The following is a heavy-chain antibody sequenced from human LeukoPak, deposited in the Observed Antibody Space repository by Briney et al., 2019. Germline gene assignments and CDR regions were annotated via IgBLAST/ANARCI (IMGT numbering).Heavy chain of an antibody. J-gene: IGHJ4*02. Sequence: PGGSLRLSCAASGFTFSTYWMTWVRQAPGKGLEWVANIKQDGNDKYYVDSVKGRFSISRDNTENSLYLQMNSLRAEDTAVYYCARTGTTFDYWGQGTLVTVSS. CDR2: IKQDGNDK. CDR3: ARTGTTFDY. D-gene: IGHD1-1*01. V-gene: IGHV3-7*03. CDR1: GFTFSTYW.